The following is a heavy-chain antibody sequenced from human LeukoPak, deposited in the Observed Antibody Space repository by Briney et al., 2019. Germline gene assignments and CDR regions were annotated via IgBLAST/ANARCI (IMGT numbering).Heavy chain of an antibody. CDR2: IYHSGST. V-gene: IGHV4-30-2*01. CDR3: ARSRSWSLYYFDY. J-gene: IGHJ4*02. CDR1: GGSISSGGYY. D-gene: IGHD6-13*01. Sequence: SETLSLTCTVSGGSISSGGYYWSWIRQPPGKGLEWIGYIYHSGSTYYNPSLKSRVTISVDRSKNQFSLKLSSVTAADTAVYYCARSRSWSLYYFDYWGQGTLVTVSS.